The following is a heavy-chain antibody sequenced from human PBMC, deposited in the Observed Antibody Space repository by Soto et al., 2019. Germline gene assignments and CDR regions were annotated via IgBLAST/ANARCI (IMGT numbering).Heavy chain of an antibody. D-gene: IGHD3-10*01. CDR3: ARVNHGSGSYWGTPDY. J-gene: IGHJ4*02. Sequence: PGGSLRLSCAASGFTFSSYGMHWVRQAPGKGLEWATVISYDGGNKFYADSVEGRFTISRDNSKNTLYLQMDSLRVEDTGVYYCARVNHGSGSYWGTPDYWGQGTLVTVSS. CDR2: ISYDGGNK. V-gene: IGHV3-30*03. CDR1: GFTFSSYG.